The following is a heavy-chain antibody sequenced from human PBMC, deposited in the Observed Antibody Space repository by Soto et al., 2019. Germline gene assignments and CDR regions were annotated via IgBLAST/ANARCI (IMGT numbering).Heavy chain of an antibody. CDR2: IIPIFGTA. V-gene: IGHV1-69*13. CDR1: GGTFSSYA. D-gene: IGHD6-6*01. CDR3: AREMPWIAARRPRADWFDP. J-gene: IGHJ5*02. Sequence: SVKVSCKASGGTFSSYAISWVRQAPGQGLEWMGGIIPIFGTANYAQKFQGRVTITADESTSTAYMELSSLRSEDTAVYYCAREMPWIAARRPRADWFDPWGQGTLVTVSS.